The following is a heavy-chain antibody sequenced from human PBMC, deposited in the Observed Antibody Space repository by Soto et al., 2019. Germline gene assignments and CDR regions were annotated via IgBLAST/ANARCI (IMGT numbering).Heavy chain of an antibody. CDR1: GITFTNYW. CDR3: GTVFEH. V-gene: IGHV3-74*01. J-gene: IGHJ4*02. CDR2: VDSDGRGT. Sequence: EVQLVESGGGSVQPGGSLRLSCVASGITFTNYWMHWVRQVPGKGLVWVARVDSDGRGTSYADFVKGRFTISRDNAKNTLYLRMNSLRVADTAMYYCGTVFEHWGQGIPVTVSS.